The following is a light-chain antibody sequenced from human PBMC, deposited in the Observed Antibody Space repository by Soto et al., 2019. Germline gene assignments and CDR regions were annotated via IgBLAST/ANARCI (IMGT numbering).Light chain of an antibody. CDR1: QTISTW. Sequence: DIQMTQSPSTLSGSVGDRVTITCRASQTISTWLAWYHQKPGKAPNLLIYDASSLESGVPSRFRGSGSGTEFTLTISSLQPDDFATYYCQQYNSYWTFGQGTKVDIK. CDR3: QQYNSYWT. J-gene: IGKJ1*01. V-gene: IGKV1-5*01. CDR2: DAS.